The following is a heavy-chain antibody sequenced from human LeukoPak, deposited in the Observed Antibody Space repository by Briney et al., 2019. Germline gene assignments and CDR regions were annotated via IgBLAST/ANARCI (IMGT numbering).Heavy chain of an antibody. Sequence: RRASVKVSCKASGGTFSSYAISWVRQDPGQGLEWMGGIIPIFGTANYAQKFQGRVTITADKSTSTAYMELSSLRSEDTAVYYCASSGVLDSSDYWGQGTLVTVSS. V-gene: IGHV1-69*06. D-gene: IGHD3-22*01. CDR1: GGTFSSYA. J-gene: IGHJ4*02. CDR2: IIPIFGTA. CDR3: ASSGVLDSSDY.